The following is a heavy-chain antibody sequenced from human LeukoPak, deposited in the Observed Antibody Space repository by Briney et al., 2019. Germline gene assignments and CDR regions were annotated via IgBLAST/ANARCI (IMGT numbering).Heavy chain of an antibody. CDR1: GFIFSDYW. CDR3: AREPQRIAAAGTRPDS. D-gene: IGHD6-13*01. J-gene: IGHJ4*02. CDR2: ISSSGSTI. Sequence: GGSLRLSCVASGFIFSDYWMTWVRQAPGKGLEWVSYISSSGSTIYYADSVKGRFTISRDNAKNSLFLQMNSLRAEDTAVYYCAREPQRIAAAGTRPDSWGQGTLVTVSS. V-gene: IGHV3-48*03.